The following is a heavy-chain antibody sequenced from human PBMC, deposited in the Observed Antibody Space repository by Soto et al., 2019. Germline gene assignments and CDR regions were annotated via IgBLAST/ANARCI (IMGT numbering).Heavy chain of an antibody. CDR1: GGSISSGGYY. Sequence: SETLSLTCTVSGGSISSGGYYWSWIRQHPGKGLEWIGYIYYSGSTYYNPSLKSRVTISVDTSKNQFSLKLSSVTAADTAVYYCAREKSGWELLGRVGYWGQGTLVTVSS. CDR3: AREKSGWELLGRVGY. D-gene: IGHD1-26*01. CDR2: IYYSGST. J-gene: IGHJ4*02. V-gene: IGHV4-31*03.